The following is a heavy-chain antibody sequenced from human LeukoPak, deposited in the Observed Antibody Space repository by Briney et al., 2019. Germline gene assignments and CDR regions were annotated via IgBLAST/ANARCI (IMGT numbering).Heavy chain of an antibody. D-gene: IGHD1-26*01. J-gene: IGHJ6*03. CDR3: ARVRVGATDYYYYYMDV. V-gene: IGHV1-2*02. CDR2: INPNSGGT. Sequence: ASVKVSCKASGYTFTGYYMHWVRQAPGQGLEWMGWINPNSGGTNYAQKFQGRVTMTRDTSISTAYMELSRLRSDDTAVYYCARVRVGATDYYYYYMDVWGKGTTVTVSS. CDR1: GYTFTGYY.